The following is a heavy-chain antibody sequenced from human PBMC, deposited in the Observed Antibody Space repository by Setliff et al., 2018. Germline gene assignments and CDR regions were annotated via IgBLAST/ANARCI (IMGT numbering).Heavy chain of an antibody. J-gene: IGHJ4*02. CDR1: GGSFSNYY. V-gene: IGHV4-34*01. CDR2: INHSGST. Sequence: SETLSLTCTVYGGSFSNYYWSWIRQPPGKGLEWIGEINHSGSTNYNPTLKSRVTISVDTSKNQFSLKLSSVTAADTAVYYCARGEYSSSSYYFDYWGQGSLVTVSS. D-gene: IGHD6-6*01. CDR3: ARGEYSSSSYYFDY.